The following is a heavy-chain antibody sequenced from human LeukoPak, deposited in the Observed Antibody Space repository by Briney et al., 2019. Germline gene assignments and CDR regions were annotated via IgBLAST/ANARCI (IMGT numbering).Heavy chain of an antibody. D-gene: IGHD3-10*01. V-gene: IGHV3-30*04. CDR1: GFTFSSYA. CDR3: ARGRITIVRGVHFDY. Sequence: GGSLRLSCAASGFTFSSYAMHWVRQAPGKGLEWVAVISYDGSNKYYADSVKGRFTISRDNSKNTLYLQMNSLRAEDTAVYYCARGRITIVRGVHFDYWGQGTLVTVSS. J-gene: IGHJ4*02. CDR2: ISYDGSNK.